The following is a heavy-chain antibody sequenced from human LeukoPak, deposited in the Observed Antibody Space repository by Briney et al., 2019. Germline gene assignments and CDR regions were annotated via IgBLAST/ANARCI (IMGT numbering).Heavy chain of an antibody. CDR1: GYTFTGYF. CDR3: AKDYGAFCFDS. V-gene: IGHV1-2*02. CDR2: TIPDSGDT. Sequence: ASVKVSCKTSGYTFTGYFMHWVRQAPGQGLEWMGWTIPDSGDTNYAQKFQGRVTMTRDTSISTAYMELSGLRSDDTALYYCAKDYGAFCFDSWGQGTLVTVSS. D-gene: IGHD4-17*01. J-gene: IGHJ4*02.